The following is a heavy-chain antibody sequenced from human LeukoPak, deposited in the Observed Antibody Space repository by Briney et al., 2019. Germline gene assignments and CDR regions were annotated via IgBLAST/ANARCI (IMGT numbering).Heavy chain of an antibody. Sequence: GGSLRLSCAASGFTFSSHAMSWVRQAPGKGLEWVSGLSGSGRNTYYADSAKGRFTISRGNSKNTLYLQMNSLRAEDTAVYYCAKAQKYTSDLDYWGQGILVTVSS. D-gene: IGHD6-19*01. V-gene: IGHV3-23*01. CDR2: LSGSGRNT. J-gene: IGHJ4*02. CDR3: AKAQKYTSDLDY. CDR1: GFTFSSHA.